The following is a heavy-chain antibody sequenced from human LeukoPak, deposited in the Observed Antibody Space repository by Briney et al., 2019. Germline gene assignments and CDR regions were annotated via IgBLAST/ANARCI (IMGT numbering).Heavy chain of an antibody. J-gene: IGHJ5*02. CDR1: GYTFTGYY. CDR2: SNPKSGCT. V-gene: IGHV1-2*02. Sequence: GASVKVSCKSSGYTFTGYYMHWVRQAPGQGLEWMGWSNPKSGCTNYSQKFRGRVAITRDTSISTAYMELSRVRSDDTAVYYCAREEDCSSTSRYRFDPWGQGTLVTVSS. D-gene: IGHD2-2*01. CDR3: AREEDCSSTSRYRFDP.